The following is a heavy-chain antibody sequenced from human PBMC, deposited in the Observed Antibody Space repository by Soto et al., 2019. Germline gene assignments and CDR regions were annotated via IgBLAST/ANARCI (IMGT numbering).Heavy chain of an antibody. J-gene: IGHJ5*01. CDR2: IKSKSGGGTT. CDR3: TSEKGWRQSPLDS. CDR1: GFIFRNAW. D-gene: IGHD4-4*01. Sequence: LVESGGGLVKPGGSIRLSCAASGFIFRNAWMSWVRQAPGKGLEWVGRIKSKSGGGTTDYAAPVEGRVTITRDDSKSILYLQMTSLTVEDTAVYFCTSEKGWRQSPLDSWGQGALVTVSS. V-gene: IGHV3-15*01.